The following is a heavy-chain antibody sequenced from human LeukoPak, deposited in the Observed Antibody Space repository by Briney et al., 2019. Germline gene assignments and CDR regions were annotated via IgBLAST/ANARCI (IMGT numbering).Heavy chain of an antibody. V-gene: IGHV1-2*02. CDR2: INPNSGGT. J-gene: IGHJ3*02. Sequence: GASVKVSCKASGYSFSGYWIHWVRQAPGQGLEWMGWINPNSGGTNYAPKFQGRVTVTRDRSISTAYMEMTRLASDDTAVYYCARDGELGDRFPYTDSTGSSSDAFDIWGQGKVVTVSS. D-gene: IGHD2-8*02. CDR1: GYSFSGYW. CDR3: ARDGELGDRFPYTDSTGSSSDAFDI.